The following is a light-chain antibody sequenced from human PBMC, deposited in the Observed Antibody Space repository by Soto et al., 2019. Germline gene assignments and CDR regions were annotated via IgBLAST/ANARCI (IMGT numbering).Light chain of an antibody. CDR2: SAS. CDR3: QQYNHWPPGYT. J-gene: IGKJ2*01. CDR1: QSVSSSY. V-gene: IGKV3-20*01. Sequence: EIVLTQSPGTLSLSPGERATLSCRASQSVSSSYLAWYQQKPGQAPRLLIYSASSRATGIPDRFSGSGSGTEFTLTISSLQSEDFAVYYCQQYNHWPPGYTFGQGTKVDIK.